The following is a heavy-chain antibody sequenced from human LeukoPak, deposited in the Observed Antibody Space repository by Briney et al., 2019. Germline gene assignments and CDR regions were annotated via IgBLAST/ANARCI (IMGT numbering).Heavy chain of an antibody. CDR3: AGGYSYGLTDY. CDR2: IIPILGIA. D-gene: IGHD5-18*01. CDR1: ACTFSIYG. V-gene: IGHV1-69*04. J-gene: IGHJ4*02. Sequence: AVTVSFKSSACTFSIYGISWVRQAPGQGLEWMGRIIPILGIANYAQKFQGRVTITADKSTSTAYMELSSLRSEDTAVYYCAGGYSYGLTDYWGQGTLVTVSS.